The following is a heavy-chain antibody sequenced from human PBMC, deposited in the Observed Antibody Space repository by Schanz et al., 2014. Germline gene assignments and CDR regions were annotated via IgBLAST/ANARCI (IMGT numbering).Heavy chain of an antibody. Sequence: VQLLESGGTVVQPGGSLRLSCAASGFTFRNYGMSWVRQAPGQGLEWVALIWYDGSNEYYADSVKGRFTISRDNPKNTLYLQMNSLRVEDTAVYYCVKDPDKYNWNDVEGMDVWGPGTKLTV. J-gene: IGHJ6*01. D-gene: IGHD1-1*01. CDR3: VKDPDKYNWNDVEGMDV. V-gene: IGHV3-33*06. CDR1: GFTFRNYG. CDR2: IWYDGSNE.